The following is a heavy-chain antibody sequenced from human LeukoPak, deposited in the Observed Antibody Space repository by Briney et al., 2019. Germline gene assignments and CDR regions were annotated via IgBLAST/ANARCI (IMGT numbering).Heavy chain of an antibody. D-gene: IGHD6-13*01. V-gene: IGHV4-59*01. CDR3: AREVHYGSSWYFDS. CDR2: IYYSGST. Sequence: SQTLSLTCTVSGGSISSYYWSWIRQPPGKGLEWIGYIYYSGSTNYNPSLKSRVTISVDTSKNQFSLRLSSVTAADTALYYCAREVHYGSSWYFDSWGQGTLVTASS. CDR1: GGSISSYY. J-gene: IGHJ4*02.